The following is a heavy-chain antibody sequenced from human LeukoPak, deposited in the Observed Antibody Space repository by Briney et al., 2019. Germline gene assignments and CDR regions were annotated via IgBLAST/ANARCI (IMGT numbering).Heavy chain of an antibody. V-gene: IGHV1-8*01. D-gene: IGHD1-14*01. CDR1: GYIFTNYD. Sequence: GASVKLSCKAFGYIFTNYDINWVRQATGQGLEWMGWMNPNSGNTGYAQKFQGRVAMTRNTSISTAYMELSSLRSEDTAVYYCARLSLTHSPFDYWGQGTLVTVSS. CDR2: MNPNSGNT. CDR3: ARLSLTHSPFDY. J-gene: IGHJ4*02.